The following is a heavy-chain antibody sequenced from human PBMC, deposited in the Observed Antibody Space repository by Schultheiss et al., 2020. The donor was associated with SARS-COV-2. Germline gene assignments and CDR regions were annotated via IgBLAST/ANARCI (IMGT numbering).Heavy chain of an antibody. CDR1: GGSFSGYY. CDR3: ARDVLTIGTGTYPFP. Sequence: SETLSLTCAVYGGSFSGYYWSWIRQPPGKGLEWIGEINHSGSTNYNPSLKSRVTISVDTSKNQFSLKLSSVTAADTAVYYCARDVLTIGTGTYPFPWGQGTLVTVSS. J-gene: IGHJ5*02. V-gene: IGHV4-34*01. D-gene: IGHD1-1*01. CDR2: INHSGST.